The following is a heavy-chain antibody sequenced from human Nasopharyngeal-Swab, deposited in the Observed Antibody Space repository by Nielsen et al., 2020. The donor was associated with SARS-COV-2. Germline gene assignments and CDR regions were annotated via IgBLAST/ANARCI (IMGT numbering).Heavy chain of an antibody. Sequence: GGSLRLSCAASGFTFSSYSMNWVRQAPGKGLEWVAVISYDGSNKYYADSVKGRFTISRDNAKNSLYLQMISLRAEDTAVYYCATCGGSSWYFDYWGQGTLVTVSS. CDR2: ISYDGSNK. J-gene: IGHJ4*02. V-gene: IGHV3-30*03. CDR1: GFTFSSYS. D-gene: IGHD6-13*01. CDR3: ATCGGSSWYFDY.